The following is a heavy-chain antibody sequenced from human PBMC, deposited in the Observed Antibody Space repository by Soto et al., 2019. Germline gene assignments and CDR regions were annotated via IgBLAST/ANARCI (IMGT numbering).Heavy chain of an antibody. J-gene: IGHJ5*02. Sequence: GGSLRLSCAASGFGFTFSTSAMSWVRQAPGKGLEWVSTFRDSGRTTYYADSVKGRFTISRDTAKNTLYLQMNSLRAEDTAVYYCARDTSTPDYGDYPGNWFDPWGQGTLVTVSS. V-gene: IGHV3-23*01. D-gene: IGHD4-17*01. CDR1: GFGFTFSTSA. CDR2: FRDSGRTT. CDR3: ARDTSTPDYGDYPGNWFDP.